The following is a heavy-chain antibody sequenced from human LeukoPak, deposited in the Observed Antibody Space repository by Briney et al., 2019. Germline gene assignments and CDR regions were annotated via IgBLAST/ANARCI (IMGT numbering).Heavy chain of an antibody. D-gene: IGHD3-22*01. V-gene: IGHV3-23*01. Sequence: GGSLRLYCAASGFTFSSYAMSWVRQAPGKGLEWVSAISGSGGSTYYADSVKGRFTISRDNSKNTLYLQMNSLRAEDTAVYYCANGDMIVVVITTWGQGTLVTVSS. CDR1: GFTFSSYA. CDR2: ISGSGGST. J-gene: IGHJ5*02. CDR3: ANGDMIVVVITT.